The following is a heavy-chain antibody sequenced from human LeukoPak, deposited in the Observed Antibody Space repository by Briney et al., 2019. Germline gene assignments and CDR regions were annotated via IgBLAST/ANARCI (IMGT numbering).Heavy chain of an antibody. CDR3: AREVYEGSWFDY. Sequence: GGSLRLSCAASGFTFDDYGMSWVRQAPGKGLEWVSGINWNSGSTGYADSVKGRFTISRDNAKNSLYLQMNSLRAEDTAVYYCAREVYEGSWFDYWGQGTLVTVSS. D-gene: IGHD6-13*01. CDR1: GFTFDDYG. J-gene: IGHJ4*02. V-gene: IGHV3-20*04. CDR2: INWNSGST.